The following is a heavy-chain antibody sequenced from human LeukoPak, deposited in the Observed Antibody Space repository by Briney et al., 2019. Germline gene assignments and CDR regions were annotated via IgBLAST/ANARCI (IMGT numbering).Heavy chain of an antibody. Sequence: SETLSLTCTVSGGSISGGYYWSWIRQPAGKGLEWIGRIQSSGSTNYNPSLKSRVTMSVDTSKNEFSLNLSSVTAADTAVYYCARDGPVPYFDYWGQGTLVTDSS. CDR1: GGSISGGYY. V-gene: IGHV4-4*07. J-gene: IGHJ4*02. CDR3: ARDGPVPYFDY. CDR2: IQSSGST. D-gene: IGHD6-6*01.